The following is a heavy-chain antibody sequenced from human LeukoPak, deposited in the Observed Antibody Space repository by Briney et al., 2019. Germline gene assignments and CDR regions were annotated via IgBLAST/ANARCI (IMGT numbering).Heavy chain of an antibody. CDR2: ISSSGSTI. CDR1: GFTFSSYE. J-gene: IGHJ4*02. CDR3: ASLPLGLVVVPDY. V-gene: IGHV3-48*03. Sequence: GGSLRLSCAASGFTFSSYEMNWVRQAPGKGLEWVSYISSSGSTIYYADSVKSRFTISRDNAKNSLYLQMNSLRAEDTAVYYCASLPLGLVVVPDYWGQGTLVTVSS. D-gene: IGHD2-2*01.